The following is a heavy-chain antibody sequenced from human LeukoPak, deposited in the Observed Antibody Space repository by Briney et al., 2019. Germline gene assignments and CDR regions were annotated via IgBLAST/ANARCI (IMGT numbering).Heavy chain of an antibody. CDR2: IIPILGIA. CDR1: GGTFSSYA. Sequence: SVKVSCKASGGTFSSYAISWVRQAPGQGLEWMGRIIPILGIANYAQKFQGRVTITADKPTSTAYMELSSLRSEDTAVYYCADNSGSYYDALGYWGQGTLVTVSS. D-gene: IGHD1-26*01. V-gene: IGHV1-69*04. CDR3: ADNSGSYYDALGY. J-gene: IGHJ4*02.